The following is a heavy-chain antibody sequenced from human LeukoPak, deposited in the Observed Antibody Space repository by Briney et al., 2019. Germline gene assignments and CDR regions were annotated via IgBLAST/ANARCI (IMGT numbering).Heavy chain of an antibody. CDR1: GFTFDDYA. D-gene: IGHD6-13*01. Sequence: HPGGSLRLSCAASGFTFDDYAMHWVRQAPGKGLEWVSGISWNSGSIGYAESVKGRFTTSRDNAKNSLYLQMNSLRAEDTALYYCAKDTGSSVGPYFDYWGQGTLVTVSS. CDR3: AKDTGSSVGPYFDY. CDR2: ISWNSGSI. J-gene: IGHJ4*02. V-gene: IGHV3-9*01.